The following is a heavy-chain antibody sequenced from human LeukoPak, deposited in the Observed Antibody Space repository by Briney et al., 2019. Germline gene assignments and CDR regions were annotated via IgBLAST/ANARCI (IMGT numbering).Heavy chain of an antibody. J-gene: IGHJ4*02. D-gene: IGHD3-22*01. CDR2: IYYSGST. Sequence: SETLSLTCTVSGGSISSSSYYWGWIRQPPGKGLEWIGSIYYSGSTYYNPSLKSRVTIPVDTSKNQFSLKLSSVTAADTAVYYCARRYYDSSGYYYWGQGTLVTVSS. CDR1: GGSISSSSYY. V-gene: IGHV4-39*01. CDR3: ARRYYDSSGYYY.